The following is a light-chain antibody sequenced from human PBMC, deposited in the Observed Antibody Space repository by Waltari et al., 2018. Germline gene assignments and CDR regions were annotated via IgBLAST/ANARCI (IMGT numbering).Light chain of an antibody. V-gene: IGLV3-1*01. CDR2: EDN. J-gene: IGLJ1*01. CDR3: QEWDTFIFV. Sequence: SYDLTQPPSVSVSPGQTATLPCFGHKLGDKYTSWYQQKPGQAPVLVIYEDNKRPPGIPERVSGSNTGNTATLTISGTQTKDEADYYCQEWDTFIFVFGLGTKVTVL. CDR1: KLGDKY.